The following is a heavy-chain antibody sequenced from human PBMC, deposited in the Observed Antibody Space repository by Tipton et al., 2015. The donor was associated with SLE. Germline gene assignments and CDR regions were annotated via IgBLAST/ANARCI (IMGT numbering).Heavy chain of an antibody. CDR2: ISWNSGSI. D-gene: IGHD4-17*01. J-gene: IGHJ4*02. CDR1: GFTFDDYA. V-gene: IGHV3-9*01. CDR3: ASAAVTVTTGFDY. Sequence: RSLRLSCAASGFTFDDYAMHWVRQAPGKGLEWVSGISWNSGSIGYADSVKGRFTISRDNAKNSLYLQMNSLRAEDTALYYCASAAVTVTTGFDYWGQGAPVTVSS.